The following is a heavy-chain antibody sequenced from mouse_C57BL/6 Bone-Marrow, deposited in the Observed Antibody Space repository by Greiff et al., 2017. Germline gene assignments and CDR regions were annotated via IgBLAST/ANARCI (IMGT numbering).Heavy chain of an antibody. D-gene: IGHD1-1*01. CDR1: GYTFTSYW. CDR3: ARPTTIVATPDWFAY. J-gene: IGHJ3*01. Sequence: QVQLQQSGAELVKPGASVKLSCKASGYTFTSYWMHWVKQRPGQGLEWIGMIHPNSGSTNYNEKFKSKATLTVDKSSSTAYMQLSSLTSEDSAVYYCARPTTIVATPDWFAYWGQGTLVTVSA. CDR2: IHPNSGST. V-gene: IGHV1-64*01.